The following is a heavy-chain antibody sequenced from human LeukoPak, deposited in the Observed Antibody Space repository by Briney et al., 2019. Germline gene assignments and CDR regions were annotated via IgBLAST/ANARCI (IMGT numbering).Heavy chain of an antibody. CDR3: ASGSLEPPFFDY. CDR2: INAGNGNT. J-gene: IGHJ4*02. V-gene: IGHV1-3*01. Sequence: ASVTVSCKASGYTFTSYAMHWVRQAPGQRLEWMGWINAGNGNTKYSQKFQGRVTITRDTSASTAYMELSSLRSEDTAVYYCASGSLEPPFFDYWGQGTLVTVSS. CDR1: GYTFTSYA. D-gene: IGHD1-1*01.